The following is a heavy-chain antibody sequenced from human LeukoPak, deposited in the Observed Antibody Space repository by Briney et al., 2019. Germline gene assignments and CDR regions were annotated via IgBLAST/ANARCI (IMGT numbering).Heavy chain of an antibody. D-gene: IGHD1-26*01. Sequence: GESLEISCKGSGYSFTNYWIGWVRQMPGKGLEWMGIIYPGDSDTRYRLSFQDQVTISADKSTTTAYLQWSSLKASDTAMYYCVRLVVAANRGSFDLWGQGTMVTVSS. CDR2: IYPGDSDT. J-gene: IGHJ3*01. CDR3: VRLVVAANRGSFDL. CDR1: GYSFTNYW. V-gene: IGHV5-51*01.